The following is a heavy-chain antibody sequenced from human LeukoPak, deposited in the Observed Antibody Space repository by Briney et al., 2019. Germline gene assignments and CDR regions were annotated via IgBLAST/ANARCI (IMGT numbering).Heavy chain of an antibody. Sequence: SETLSLTCTVSGAAITNYLSWIRQPPGKGLEWIGYIYYSGSTNYNPSLKSRVTITIDTSKNQFSLKLSSVTAADTAVYYCARRRGQSSGPSYYYFYMDVWGKGTTVTVSS. CDR3: ARRRGQSSGPSYYYFYMDV. J-gene: IGHJ6*03. V-gene: IGHV4-59*08. CDR2: IYYSGST. D-gene: IGHD2-8*02. CDR1: GAAITNY.